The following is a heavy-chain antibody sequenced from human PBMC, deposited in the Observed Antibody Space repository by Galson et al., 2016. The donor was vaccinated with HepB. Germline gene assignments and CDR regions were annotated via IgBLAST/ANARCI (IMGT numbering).Heavy chain of an antibody. V-gene: IGHV3-48*04. CDR3: ARDPYCGGDCNSPRYFDL. CDR2: ISTGGTTI. D-gene: IGHD2-21*02. CDR1: GFTFSLYS. Sequence: SLRLSCAASGFTFSLYSMYWVRQAPGKGLDWVSYISTGGTTIYYADSVKGRFTISRDNAKNLLYLQMNSLRVEDTAVYYCARDPYCGGDCNSPRYFDLWGRGTLVTASS. J-gene: IGHJ2*01.